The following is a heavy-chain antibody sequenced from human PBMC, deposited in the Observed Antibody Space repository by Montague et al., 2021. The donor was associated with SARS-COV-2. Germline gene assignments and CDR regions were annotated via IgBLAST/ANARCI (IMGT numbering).Heavy chain of an antibody. CDR2: IYWDNDK. V-gene: IGHV2-5*02. J-gene: IGHJ3*01. CDR3: AHQPARPWAFDF. CDR1: GFSLTTKGVG. Sequence: PALVKPTQTLTLTRTFSGFSLTTKGVGVGWIRQPPGGALEWLSLIYWDNDKRYSPSLKSRLSIIRDTSNNQVVLTMTNMAPVDTGTYYCAHQPARPWAFDFGGPGTIVTVSS.